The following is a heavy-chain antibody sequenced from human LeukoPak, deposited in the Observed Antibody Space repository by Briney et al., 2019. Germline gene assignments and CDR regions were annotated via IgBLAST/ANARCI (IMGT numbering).Heavy chain of an antibody. CDR1: GFTFSSYA. CDR3: ARSSSDIVVVVAATPSV. V-gene: IGHV3-30-3*01. J-gene: IGHJ4*02. Sequence: PGGSLRLSCAASGFTFSSYAMHWVRQAPGKGLEWVAVISYDGSNKYYADSVKGRFTISRDNSKNTLYLQMNSLRAEDTAVYYCARSSSDIVVVVAATPSVWGQGTLVTVSS. D-gene: IGHD2-15*01. CDR2: ISYDGSNK.